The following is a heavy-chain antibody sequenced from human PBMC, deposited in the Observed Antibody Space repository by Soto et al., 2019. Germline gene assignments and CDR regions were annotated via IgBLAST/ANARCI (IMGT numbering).Heavy chain of an antibody. Sequence: QVQLQESGPGLVKPSQTLSLTCTFSGGSISSGGYYWSWIRQHPGKGLEWIGYIYYTGSTYYNPSLTSRVTISVDTSKNQFSLKLSSVTAADTAVYYCATLYMVRGVRTLDDWGQGTLVTVSS. J-gene: IGHJ4*02. D-gene: IGHD3-10*01. V-gene: IGHV4-31*03. CDR2: IYYTGST. CDR3: ATLYMVRGVRTLDD. CDR1: GGSISSGGYY.